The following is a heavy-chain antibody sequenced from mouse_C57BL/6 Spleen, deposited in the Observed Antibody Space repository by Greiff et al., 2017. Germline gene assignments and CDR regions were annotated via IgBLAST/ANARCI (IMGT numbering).Heavy chain of an antibody. D-gene: IGHD2-4*01. J-gene: IGHJ3*01. Sequence: VQLQQPGAELVKPGASVKLSCKASGYTFTSYWMHWVKQRPGRGLEWIGRIDPNSGGTKYNEKFKSKATLTVYKPSSTAYMQLSSLTSEDASVLYCARTYYDYDRAWFAYWGQGTLVTVSA. CDR1: GYTFTSYW. CDR2: IDPNSGGT. CDR3: ARTYYDYDRAWFAY. V-gene: IGHV1-72*01.